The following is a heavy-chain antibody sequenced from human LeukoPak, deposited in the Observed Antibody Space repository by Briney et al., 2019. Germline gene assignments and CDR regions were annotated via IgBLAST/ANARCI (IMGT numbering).Heavy chain of an antibody. CDR2: ITPNSGGT. V-gene: IGHV1-2*02. D-gene: IGHD3-10*01. J-gene: IGHJ4*02. CDR1: GYTLTAYY. CDR3: ASGSGTYSPDY. Sequence: ASVKVSCKASGYTLTAYYMDWVRQAPGQGLEWMGWITPNSGGTNYAQNFQGRVTMTRDTSITTAYMELSSLRSDDTAVYYCASGSGTYSPDYWGQGTLVTVSS.